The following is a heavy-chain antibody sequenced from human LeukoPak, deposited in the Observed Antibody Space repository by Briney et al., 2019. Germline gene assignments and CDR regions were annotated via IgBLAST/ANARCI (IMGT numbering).Heavy chain of an antibody. CDR2: IYYCGST. CDR1: GGSISSSSYY. D-gene: IGHD3-10*01. CDR3: ARAWTVRGVGWFDP. J-gene: IGHJ5*02. Sequence: SETLSLTCTVSGGSISSSSYYWGWIRQPPGKGLEWIGSIYYCGSTYYNPSLKSRVSISVDTSKNQFSLKLSSVTAADTAVYYCARAWTVRGVGWFDPWGQGTLVTVSS. V-gene: IGHV4-39*07.